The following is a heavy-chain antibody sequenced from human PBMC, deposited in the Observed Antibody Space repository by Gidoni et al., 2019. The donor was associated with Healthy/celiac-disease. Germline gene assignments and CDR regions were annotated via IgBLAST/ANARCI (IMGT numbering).Heavy chain of an antibody. CDR1: GFTFSSDW. CDR2: INSDGSST. V-gene: IGHV3-74*01. Sequence: EVQLVESGGGLVQPGASLRLSCPSSGFTFSSDWMHGVRQAPGKGLVWVSRINSDGSSTSYADSVKGRFTISRDNAKNTLYLQMNSLRAEDTAVYYCARTRLSRYMDVWGKGTTVTVSS. D-gene: IGHD3-10*01. CDR3: ARTRLSRYMDV. J-gene: IGHJ6*03.